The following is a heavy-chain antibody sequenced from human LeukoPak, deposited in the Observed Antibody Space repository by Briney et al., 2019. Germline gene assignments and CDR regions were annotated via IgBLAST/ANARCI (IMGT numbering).Heavy chain of an antibody. CDR1: GYTFTNYG. D-gene: IGHD2-15*01. Sequence: ASVTLSFKSSGYTFTNYGISWVRQAPGQGLEWMGWISTFNGNAKYAQNFQGRVTITTDTSTSTAHMELKSLRSDDTAVYYCARGRYCSGGNCWAIYYYYMDVWGKGTTVTVSS. CDR3: ARGRYCSGGNCWAIYYYYMDV. V-gene: IGHV1-18*01. CDR2: ISTFNGNA. J-gene: IGHJ6*03.